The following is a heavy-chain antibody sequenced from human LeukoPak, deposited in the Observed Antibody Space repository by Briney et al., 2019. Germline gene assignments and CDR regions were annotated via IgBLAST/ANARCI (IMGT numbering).Heavy chain of an antibody. CDR1: GFTFSHYA. CDR2: ISGSAVTK. D-gene: IGHD3-9*01. CDR3: VKARYFDWELNFDY. Sequence: GGSLRLSCAASGFTFSHYAMTWVRQSPGKGLEWVSAISGSAVTKHYADPVRGRFTISRDNSKETMYLQMNNLRGEDTAVYYCVKARYFDWELNFDYWGQGALVTVSS. J-gene: IGHJ4*02. V-gene: IGHV3-23*01.